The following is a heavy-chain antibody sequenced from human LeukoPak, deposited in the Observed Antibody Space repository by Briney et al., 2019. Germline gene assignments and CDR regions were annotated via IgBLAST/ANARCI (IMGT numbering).Heavy chain of an antibody. CDR1: GFTFSSYT. V-gene: IGHV3-21*01. Sequence: GGSLRLSCAASGFTFSSYTMNWVRQAPGKGLEWGSSISSSSSYIYYADSVKGRLTISRDNAKNSLYLQMNSLRAEDTAVYYCARDPTPRYCSGGSCYTHYSMDVWGQGTTVTVSS. CDR2: ISSSSSYI. CDR3: ARDPTPRYCSGGSCYTHYSMDV. J-gene: IGHJ6*02. D-gene: IGHD2-15*01.